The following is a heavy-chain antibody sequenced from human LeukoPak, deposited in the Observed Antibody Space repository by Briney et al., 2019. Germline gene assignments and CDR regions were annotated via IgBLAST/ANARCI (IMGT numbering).Heavy chain of an antibody. D-gene: IGHD2-15*01. CDR3: AREHEPMVVAATGFDY. J-gene: IGHJ4*02. V-gene: IGHV3-48*02. CDR2: ISSSSSTI. CDR1: GFTFSSHS. Sequence: GGSLRLSCAASGFTFSSHSMNWVRQAPGKGLEWVSYISSSSSTIYYADSVKGRFTISRDNAKNSLYLQMNSLRDEDTAVYYCAREHEPMVVAATGFDYWGQGTLVTVSS.